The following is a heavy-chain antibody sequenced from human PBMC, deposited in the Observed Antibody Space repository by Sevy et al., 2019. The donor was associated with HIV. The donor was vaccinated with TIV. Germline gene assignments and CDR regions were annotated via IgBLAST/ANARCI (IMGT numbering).Heavy chain of an antibody. D-gene: IGHD3-22*01. V-gene: IGHV4-59*08. CDR3: ARHGLVYYYDSSGYFDY. CDR2: IYYTGST. J-gene: IGHJ4*02. Sequence: SETLSLTCTVSGGSISSYYWSWIRQPPGKGLEWIGYIYYTGSTNYNPSLKSRVTISVDTSKNQFSVKLSSVNAADTAVYYCARHGLVYYYDSSGYFDYWGQGTLVTVSS. CDR1: GGSISSYY.